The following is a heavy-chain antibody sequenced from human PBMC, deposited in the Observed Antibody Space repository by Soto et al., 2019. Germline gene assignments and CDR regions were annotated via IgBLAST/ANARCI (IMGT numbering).Heavy chain of an antibody. D-gene: IGHD6-19*01. CDR3: SRRNSGWYFDY. CDR2: VSGSGGST. V-gene: IGHV3-23*01. J-gene: IGHJ4*02. CDR1: GFTFSSYA. Sequence: EVQLLESGGGLVQPGGSLRLSCAASGFTFSSYAMSWVLQAPGKGLEWVSVVSGSGGSTYYADSVKGRFTLSRDNSKTTLHLPMNSLSAENTAVYYCSRRNSGWYFDYWAQGTLVTVSS.